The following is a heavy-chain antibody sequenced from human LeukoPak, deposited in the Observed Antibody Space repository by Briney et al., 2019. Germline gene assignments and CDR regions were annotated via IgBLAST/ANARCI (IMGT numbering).Heavy chain of an antibody. J-gene: IGHJ4*02. D-gene: IGHD1-26*01. V-gene: IGHV3-74*01. CDR2: ISSDGSST. Sequence: GGSLRLSCAASGFTFSSYWMHWVRQAPGKGLVWVSRISSDGSSTTYADSVKSRFTISRDNAKNTLYLQMNSLRAEDTAVYYCAKVSGSYYFDYWGQGTLVTVSS. CDR1: GFTFSSYW. CDR3: AKVSGSYYFDY.